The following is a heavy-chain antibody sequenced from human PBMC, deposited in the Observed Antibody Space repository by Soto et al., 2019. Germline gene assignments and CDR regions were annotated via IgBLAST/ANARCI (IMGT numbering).Heavy chain of an antibody. J-gene: IGHJ6*02. CDR1: GGTFSSYT. V-gene: IGHV1-69*02. Sequence: QVQLVQSGAEVKKPGSSVKVSCKASGGTFSSYTISWVRQAPGQGLEWMGRIIPILGIANYAQKFQGRVTSTAENYTRTADMELSSRIAEETAVNYCGTVPAAVPGGEDYYYYGMDVWGQGTTVTVSS. CDR3: GTVPAAVPGGEDYYYYGMDV. D-gene: IGHD2-2*01. CDR2: IIPILGIA.